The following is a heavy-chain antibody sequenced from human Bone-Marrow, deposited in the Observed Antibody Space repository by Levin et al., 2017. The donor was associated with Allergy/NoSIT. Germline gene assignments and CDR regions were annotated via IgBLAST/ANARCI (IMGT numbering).Heavy chain of an antibody. J-gene: IGHJ6*03. CDR3: AKAGTTVMVTYYYMDV. Sequence: GGSLRLSCTVSGFTFSLYSMNWVRQAPGKGLEWVSSISSSGTDMYNADSVKGRFTISRDYSKSTVFLQMNSLRADDTAVYYCAKAGTTVMVTYYYMDVWGTGTTVTVSS. V-gene: IGHV3-21*04. D-gene: IGHD4-17*01. CDR2: ISSSGTDM. CDR1: GFTFSLYS.